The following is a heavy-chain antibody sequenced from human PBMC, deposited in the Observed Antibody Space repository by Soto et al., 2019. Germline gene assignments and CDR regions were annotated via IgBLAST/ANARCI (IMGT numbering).Heavy chain of an antibody. V-gene: IGHV4-34*01. J-gene: IGHJ6*02. D-gene: IGHD3-22*01. CDR1: GGCFRGYY. CDR2: INHSGST. Sequence: LSLTCAVYGGCFRGYYWSWIRQPPGKGLEWIGEINHSGSTNYNPSLKSRVTISVDTSKNQFSLKLSSVTAADTAVYYCARRHPKRITMIVVVIKAPPYGMDVWGQGTTVTVSS. CDR3: ARRHPKRITMIVVVIKAPPYGMDV.